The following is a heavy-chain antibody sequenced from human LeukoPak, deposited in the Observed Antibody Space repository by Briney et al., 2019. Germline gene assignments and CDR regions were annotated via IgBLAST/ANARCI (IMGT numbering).Heavy chain of an antibody. J-gene: IGHJ5*02. CDR3: ERLNDYSRWFDP. D-gene: IGHD3-16*01. Sequence: GESLKISCKGSGYSFANYLIDWVRQMPGKGLEWLGIIYPGDSDTRYSPSFRGQVTISADRSISTAYLQWSSLKASDTAMYYCERLNDYSRWFDPWGQGTLVTVSS. CDR2: IYPGDSDT. V-gene: IGHV5-51*01. CDR1: GYSFANYL.